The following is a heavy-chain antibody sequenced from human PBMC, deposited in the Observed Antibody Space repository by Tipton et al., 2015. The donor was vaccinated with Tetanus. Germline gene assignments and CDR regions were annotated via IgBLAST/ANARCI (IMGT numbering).Heavy chain of an antibody. CDR3: ARERPPYYYDSSGYYSYFDY. D-gene: IGHD3-22*01. J-gene: IGHJ4*02. CDR2: IYYSGST. Sequence: TLSLTCTVSGGSISSSSYYWGWIRQPPGKGLEWIGSIYYSGSTYYNPSLKSRVTISVDTSKNQFSLKLSSVTAADTAVYYCARERPPYYYDSSGYYSYFDYWGQGTLVTVSS. CDR1: GGSISSSSYY. V-gene: IGHV4-39*02.